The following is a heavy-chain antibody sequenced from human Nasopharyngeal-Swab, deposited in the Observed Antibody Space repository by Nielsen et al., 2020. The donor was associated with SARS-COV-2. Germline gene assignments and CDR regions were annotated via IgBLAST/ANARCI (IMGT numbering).Heavy chain of an antibody. V-gene: IGHV1-2*06. CDR2: INPNSGGT. D-gene: IGHD3-10*01. CDR1: GYTFTGYY. J-gene: IGHJ6*03. Sequence: KVSCKASGYTFTGYYMHWVRHAPEQGLEWMGRINPNSGGTNYAQKFKGRVTMTRDTSISTAYIELSRLRSDDTAVYYCARVCRGLGCYPDYYYYMDVWGKGTTVTVSS. CDR3: ARVCRGLGCYPDYYYYMDV.